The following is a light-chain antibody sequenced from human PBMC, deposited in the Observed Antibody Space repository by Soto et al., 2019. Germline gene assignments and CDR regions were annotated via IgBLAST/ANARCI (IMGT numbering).Light chain of an antibody. CDR2: EVS. CDR1: SSDVGGYNY. Sequence: QSVLTQPPSASGSPGQSVTLSCTGTSSDVGGYNYVSWYQQHPGKAPKLMIYEVSKRPSGVPDRFSGSKSGNTASLTVSGLQADYEADYYCSSYEGSNRRVFGTMTEVTVL. V-gene: IGLV2-8*01. CDR3: SSYEGSNRRV. J-gene: IGLJ1*01.